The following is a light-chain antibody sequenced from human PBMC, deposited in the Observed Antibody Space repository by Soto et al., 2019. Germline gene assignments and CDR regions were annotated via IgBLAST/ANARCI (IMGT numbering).Light chain of an antibody. Sequence: DIVMTQSPDSLAVSLGERATINCKSSQSVLYSSDNRNYLAWYQERPGQPPKLLIYWASARESGVPDRFSGSGSGSDFTLTISSLQAEDVAVYYCQQYYNRPHTFGQGTKLEIK. CDR3: QQYYNRPHT. CDR2: WAS. V-gene: IGKV4-1*01. CDR1: QSVLYSSDNRNY. J-gene: IGKJ2*01.